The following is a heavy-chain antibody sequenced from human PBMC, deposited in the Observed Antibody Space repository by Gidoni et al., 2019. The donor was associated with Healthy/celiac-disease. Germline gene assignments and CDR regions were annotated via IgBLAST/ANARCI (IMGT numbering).Heavy chain of an antibody. Sequence: QVQLQESGPGLVKPSQTLSLTCTFPGGSISIGGYYWSWIRQHPGKGLEWIGYIYYSGSTYYNPSLKSRVTISVDTSKNQFSLKLSSVTAADTAVYYCARVRCSSTSCKWGFDYWGQGTLVTVSS. D-gene: IGHD2-2*01. CDR3: ARVRCSSTSCKWGFDY. V-gene: IGHV4-31*03. CDR1: GGSISIGGYY. J-gene: IGHJ4*02. CDR2: IYYSGST.